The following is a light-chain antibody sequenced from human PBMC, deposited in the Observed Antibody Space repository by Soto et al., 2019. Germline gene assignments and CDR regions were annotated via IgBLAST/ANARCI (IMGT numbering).Light chain of an antibody. CDR2: AAS. CDR1: QGISTY. CDR3: QQSHSTPLT. V-gene: IGKV1-39*01. J-gene: IGKJ4*01. Sequence: DIQLTQSPSFLFASVGDRVPITCRASQGISTYLAWYQQKPGKAPKLLIYAASTLESGVPSRFSGSGFGTDFTLTISSLQPEDFATYYCQQSHSTPLTFGGGTKVDIK.